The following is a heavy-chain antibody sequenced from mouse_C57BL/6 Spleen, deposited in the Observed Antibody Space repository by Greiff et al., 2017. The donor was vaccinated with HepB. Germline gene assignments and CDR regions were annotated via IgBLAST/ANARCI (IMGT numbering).Heavy chain of an antibody. Sequence: QVQLQQSGAELARPGASVKLSCKASGYTFTSYGISRVKQRTGQGLEWIGEIYPRSGNTYYNEKFNGKATLTADKSSSTAYMELRSLTSEDSAVYFCARQYYGSREGYFDVWGTGTTVTVSS. CDR3: ARQYYGSREGYFDV. CDR2: IYPRSGNT. J-gene: IGHJ1*03. CDR1: GYTFTSYG. V-gene: IGHV1-81*01. D-gene: IGHD1-1*01.